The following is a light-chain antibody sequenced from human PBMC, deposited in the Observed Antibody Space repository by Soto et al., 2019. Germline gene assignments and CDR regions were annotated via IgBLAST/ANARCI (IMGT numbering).Light chain of an antibody. J-gene: IGKJ1*01. Sequence: EIVLTQSPATLSLSPEERATLSCRASQSISSSSLAWYQQKPGQAPRLLIYGASSRATAIPDRFSGGGSGTDFTLTISSLEPEDFAVYYCQQFGTSPWTFGQGTKVEIK. CDR2: GAS. CDR3: QQFGTSPWT. V-gene: IGKV3-20*01. CDR1: QSISSSS.